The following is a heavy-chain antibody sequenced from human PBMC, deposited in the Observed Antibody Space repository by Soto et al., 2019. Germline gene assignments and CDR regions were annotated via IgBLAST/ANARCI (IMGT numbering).Heavy chain of an antibody. D-gene: IGHD3-3*01. V-gene: IGHV4-59*01. Sequence: SETLSLTCTVSGGSISSYYWSWIRQPPGKGLEWIGYIYYSGSTNYNPSLKSRVTISVDTSKNQFSLKLSSVTAADTAVYYCAMYYDFWSGPKHYYYMDVWGKGTTVIVSS. CDR2: IYYSGST. J-gene: IGHJ6*03. CDR1: GGSISSYY. CDR3: AMYYDFWSGPKHYYYMDV.